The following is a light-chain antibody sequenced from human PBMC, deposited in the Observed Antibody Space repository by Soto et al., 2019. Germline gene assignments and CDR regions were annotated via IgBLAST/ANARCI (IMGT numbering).Light chain of an antibody. CDR1: SSDVGGYNY. CDR3: SSYTSSSTLE. Sequence: QSALTQPASVSGSPGQSITISCTGTSSDVGGYNYVSWYQQRPGKAPKLMIYEVSNRPSGVSNRFSGSKSGNTASLTISGLQAEDEADYYCSSYTSSSTLEFGGGTKVTVL. J-gene: IGLJ3*02. CDR2: EVS. V-gene: IGLV2-14*01.